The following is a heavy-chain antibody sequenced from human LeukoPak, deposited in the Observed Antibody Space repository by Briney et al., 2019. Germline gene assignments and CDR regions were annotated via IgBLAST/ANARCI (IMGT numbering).Heavy chain of an antibody. J-gene: IGHJ4*02. CDR2: IIPILGIA. Sequence: GSSVKVSCKASGGTFSSYAISWVRQAPGQGLEWMGRIIPILGIANYAQKFQGRVTITADKSTSTAYMELSSLRSEDTAVYYCARDRLSVNYLDYWGQGTLVTVSS. V-gene: IGHV1-69*04. CDR3: ARDRLSVNYLDY. D-gene: IGHD6-25*01. CDR1: GGTFSSYA.